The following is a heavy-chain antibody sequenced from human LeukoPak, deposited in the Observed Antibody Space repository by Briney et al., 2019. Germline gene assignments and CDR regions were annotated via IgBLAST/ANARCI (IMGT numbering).Heavy chain of an antibody. D-gene: IGHD3-22*01. Sequence: PGGSLRLSCAASGFTFSSYWMHWVRQAPGKGLVWVSRINSDGSSTSYADSVKGRFTISRDNAKNTLHLQMNSLRVEDTAVYYCARGDPSWGVVVISEAHYWGQGTLVTVYS. CDR1: GFTFSSYW. CDR3: ARGDPSWGVVVISEAHY. J-gene: IGHJ4*02. CDR2: INSDGSST. V-gene: IGHV3-74*01.